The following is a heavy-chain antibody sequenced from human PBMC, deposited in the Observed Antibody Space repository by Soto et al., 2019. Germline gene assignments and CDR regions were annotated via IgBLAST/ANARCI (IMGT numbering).Heavy chain of an antibody. V-gene: IGHV3-33*01. J-gene: IGHJ6*02. Sequence: PGGSLRLSCAASGVTFSSYGMHWVRQAPGKGLEWVAVIWYDGSNKYYADSVKGRFTISRDNSKNTLYLQMNSLRAEDTAVYYCARDQEEYSSSYPYYYYGMDVWGQGTTVTVSS. CDR3: ARDQEEYSSSYPYYYYGMDV. D-gene: IGHD6-6*01. CDR1: GVTFSSYG. CDR2: IWYDGSNK.